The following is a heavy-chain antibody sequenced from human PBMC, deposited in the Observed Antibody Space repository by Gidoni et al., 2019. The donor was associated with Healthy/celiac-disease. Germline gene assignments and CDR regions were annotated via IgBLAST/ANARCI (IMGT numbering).Heavy chain of an antibody. CDR2: INHSGST. CDR3: ARGRITMMRGGYFDY. V-gene: IGHV4-34*01. Sequence: QVQLHEWGERLLKPPETLSLPCAVYGRSLSGYYWSWIRQPPGKGLEWIGEINHSGSTNYNPSHKSRCTISVDTSKNQFARKLSSVTAADTAVYYCARGRITMMRGGYFDYWGQGTLVTVSA. CDR1: GRSLSGYY. D-gene: IGHD3-22*01. J-gene: IGHJ4*02.